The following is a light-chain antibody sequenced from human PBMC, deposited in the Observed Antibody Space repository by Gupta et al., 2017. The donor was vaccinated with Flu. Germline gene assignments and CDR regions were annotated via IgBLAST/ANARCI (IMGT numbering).Light chain of an antibody. Sequence: EVVVTQSPDTLSVSPWDRATLSCRTIGLISTNIAWSQKKPGHPPGILIYGASTRTTGIPARFSGSGSGTEFTLTISSLQSDDFVVYYCHHHHTWPPFTFGRGTRVDVK. V-gene: IGKV3-15*01. CDR1: GLISTN. CDR2: GAS. J-gene: IGKJ3*01. CDR3: HHHHTWPPFT.